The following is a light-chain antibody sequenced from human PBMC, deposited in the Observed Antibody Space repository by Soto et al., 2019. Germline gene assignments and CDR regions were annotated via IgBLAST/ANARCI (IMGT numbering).Light chain of an antibody. CDR3: QQSYSTPRT. J-gene: IGKJ1*01. V-gene: IGKV1-39*01. CDR2: AAS. CDR1: QSISSY. Sequence: DIQMTQSPSSLSASVGDRVTITCRASQSISSYLNWYQQKPGKAPKVLIYAASSLQSGVPSRFSGSRSGRNFTLTISSLQPEDFETDYCQQSYSTPRTFGQGTKVEIK.